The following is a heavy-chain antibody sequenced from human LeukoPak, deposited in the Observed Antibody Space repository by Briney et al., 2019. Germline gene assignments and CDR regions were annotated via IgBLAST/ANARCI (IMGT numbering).Heavy chain of an antibody. CDR2: IDYSGSP. Sequence: PSETLSLTCTVSGGSVSNSNYCWGWIRQPPGKQLEWIGSIDYSGSPLYNPSLKSRVTISVDMSKNQFSLKLSSVTAADTAVYYCARPLDCNYGGTAFDIWGQGTMVTVSS. CDR3: ARPLDCNYGGTAFDI. CDR1: GGSVSNSNYC. V-gene: IGHV4-39*01. D-gene: IGHD4-23*01. J-gene: IGHJ3*02.